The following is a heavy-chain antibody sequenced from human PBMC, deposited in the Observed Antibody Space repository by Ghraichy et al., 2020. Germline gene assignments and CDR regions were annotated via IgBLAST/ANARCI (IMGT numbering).Heavy chain of an antibody. CDR1: GFTFSTYA. CDR2: LRGSGDST. D-gene: IGHD2/OR15-2a*01. Sequence: GESLNISCAASGFTFSTYAMSWVRQAPGKGLEWVSALRGSGDSTYYADSVKGRFTISRDNSKNTLYLQMNSLSVEDTAVYFCAKERSTTNHYDYWGQGTLVTVSS. V-gene: IGHV3-23*01. J-gene: IGHJ4*02. CDR3: AKERSTTNHYDY.